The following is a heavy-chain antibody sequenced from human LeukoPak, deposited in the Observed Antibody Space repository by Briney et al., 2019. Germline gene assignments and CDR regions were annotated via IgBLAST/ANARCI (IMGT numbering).Heavy chain of an antibody. J-gene: IGHJ4*02. D-gene: IGHD6-19*01. V-gene: IGHV1-2*02. CDR1: GYTFIGCY. CDR3: ARGSYSSGWSDY. CDR2: INPNSGGT. Sequence: ASVKVSCKASGYTFIGCYMHWVRQAPGQGLEWMGWINPNSGGTNYAQRFQGSVTMTRDTSISTAYMELSRLRSDDTAVYYCARGSYSSGWSDYWGQGTLVTVSS.